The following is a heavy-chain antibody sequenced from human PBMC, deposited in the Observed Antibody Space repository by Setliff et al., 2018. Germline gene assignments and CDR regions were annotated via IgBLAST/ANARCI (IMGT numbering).Heavy chain of an antibody. Sequence: GGSLRLSCAASGFTFSYAWMHWVRQAPGKGLEWVGRSKSKTAGGATDYAAPVKGRFTISRDDSTNKLYLQMNSLKTEDTAVYYCTTDPSATFGGVIGAAFDMWGQGTMVTVSS. CDR2: SKSKTAGGAT. CDR3: TTDPSATFGGVIGAAFDM. J-gene: IGHJ3*02. V-gene: IGHV3-15*07. CDR1: GFTFSYAW. D-gene: IGHD3-16*01.